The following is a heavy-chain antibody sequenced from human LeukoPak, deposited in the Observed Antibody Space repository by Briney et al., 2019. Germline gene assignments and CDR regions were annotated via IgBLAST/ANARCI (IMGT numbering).Heavy chain of an antibody. D-gene: IGHD3-22*01. CDR3: ARDYDSSGYSDAFDI. V-gene: IGHV3-21*04. CDR2: INILSNYI. Sequence: PSETLSLTCGVSGGSITQTNYWTWVRQAPGKGLEWVSSINILSNYIYYADSVKGRFTISRDNAKNSLYLQMNSLRAEDTALYYCARDYDSSGYSDAFDIWGQGTMVTVSS. J-gene: IGHJ3*02. CDR1: GGSITQTN.